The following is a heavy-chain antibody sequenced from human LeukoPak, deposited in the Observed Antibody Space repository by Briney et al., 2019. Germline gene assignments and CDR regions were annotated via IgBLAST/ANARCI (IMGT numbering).Heavy chain of an antibody. V-gene: IGHV4-34*01. J-gene: IGHJ6*03. CDR1: GGSFSGFY. CDR3: ARVYYGSGSLYQYYYYMDV. Sequence: SETLSLTCAVYGGSFSGFYWSWIRQPPGKGLEWIGEIKHSGITNYNPSLKSRVTISVDTSKNQFSLKLSSVTAADTAVYYCARVYYGSGSLYQYYYYMDVWGKGTTVTISS. CDR2: IKHSGIT. D-gene: IGHD3-10*01.